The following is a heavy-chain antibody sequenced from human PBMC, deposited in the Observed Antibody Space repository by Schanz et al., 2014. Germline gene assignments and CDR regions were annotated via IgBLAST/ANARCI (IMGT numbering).Heavy chain of an antibody. J-gene: IGHJ4*02. Sequence: DVQLLESGGGLVQPGESLRLSCAASGFTFTTYAMTWVRQAPGKGLEWVSGISGSGRSTYDADSVKGRFTISRDNAKNSLYLQMNRLRAEDTALYYCAKDGIMDQGVIWERYFDSWGQGTLVTVSS. D-gene: IGHD3-10*01. CDR3: AKDGIMDQGVIWERYFDS. CDR2: ISGSGRST. CDR1: GFTFTTYA. V-gene: IGHV3-23*01.